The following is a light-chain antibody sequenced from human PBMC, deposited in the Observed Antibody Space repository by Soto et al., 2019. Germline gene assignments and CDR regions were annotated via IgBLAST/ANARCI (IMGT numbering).Light chain of an antibody. Sequence: DIQMTQSPSSVSASVGDRVTITCRASQGISSWLDWYQQKPGKAPKLLIYAASSLQSGVPSRFSGSGSGTGFTLTISSLQSEDFATYYCQQTNSFPLAFGGGTKVEI. CDR2: AAS. CDR1: QGISSW. CDR3: QQTNSFPLA. J-gene: IGKJ4*01. V-gene: IGKV1-12*01.